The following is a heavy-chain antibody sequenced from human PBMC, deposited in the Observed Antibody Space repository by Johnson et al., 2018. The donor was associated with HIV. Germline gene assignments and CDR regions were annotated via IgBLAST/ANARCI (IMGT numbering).Heavy chain of an antibody. CDR3: AREWVNGAFDI. V-gene: IGHV3-9*01. J-gene: IGHJ3*02. Sequence: VQLVESGGGLVQPGRSLRLSCAASGFTFDDYAMHWVRQAPGKGLEWVSGISWNSGSIGYVDSVNGRFTISREKSKNPLYLQRNSLRAEDTAVYYCAREWVNGAFDIWGQGTMVTVSS. CDR1: GFTFDDYA. D-gene: IGHD1-1*01. CDR2: ISWNSGSI.